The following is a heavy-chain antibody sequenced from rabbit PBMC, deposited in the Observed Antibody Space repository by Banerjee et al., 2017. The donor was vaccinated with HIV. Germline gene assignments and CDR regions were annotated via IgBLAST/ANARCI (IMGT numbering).Heavy chain of an antibody. CDR2: IDPVFGST. V-gene: IGHV1S47*01. Sequence: QEQLVESGGGLVQPGGSLKLSCKASGFDFSSCGVSWVRQAPGKGLEWIGYIDPVFGSTWYASWVNGRFTISRSTSLNTVDLQMTSLTAADTATYFCARNLYSASNLWGQGTLVTVS. CDR1: GFDFSSCG. CDR3: ARNLYSASNL. D-gene: IGHD4-1*01. J-gene: IGHJ4*01.